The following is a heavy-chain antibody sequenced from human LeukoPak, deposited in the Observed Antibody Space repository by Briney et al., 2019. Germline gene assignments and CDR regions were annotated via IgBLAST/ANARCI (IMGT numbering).Heavy chain of an antibody. CDR3: AKDVPRGMVPLYFDY. Sequence: GGSLRLSCAASGFTFSSYGMHWVRQAPGKGLEWVAFIRYDGSNKYYADSVKGRFTISRDNSKNTLYLQMNSLRAEDTAVYYCAKDVPRGMVPLYFDYWGQGTLVTVSS. J-gene: IGHJ4*02. CDR2: IRYDGSNK. D-gene: IGHD3-10*01. V-gene: IGHV3-30*02. CDR1: GFTFSSYG.